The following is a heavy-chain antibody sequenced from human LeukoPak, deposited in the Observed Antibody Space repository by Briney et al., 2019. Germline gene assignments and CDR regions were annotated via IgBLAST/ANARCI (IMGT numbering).Heavy chain of an antibody. CDR3: AKPISGGLAVTADWFHP. V-gene: IGHV3-23*01. J-gene: IGHJ5*02. CDR2: INANSGTT. CDR1: GFAFSVYA. D-gene: IGHD6-19*01. Sequence: PGGSLRLSCTASGFAFSVYAMSWLRQPPGKGLEWVSTINANSGTTSYAASVRGRFTISRDNSMNTLYLQLNTLRADDTATYYCAKPISGGLAVTADWFHPWGQGTLVTVSS.